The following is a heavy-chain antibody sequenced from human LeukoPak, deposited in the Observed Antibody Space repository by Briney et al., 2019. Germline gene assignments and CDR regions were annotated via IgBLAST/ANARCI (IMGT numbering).Heavy chain of an antibody. J-gene: IGHJ4*02. Sequence: APVKVSCKASGYTFTSYDINWVRQATGQGLEWMGWMNPNSGNTGYAQKFQGRVTMTRNTSISTAYMELSSLRSEDTAVYYCARQKMATINSYFDYWGQGTLVTVSS. V-gene: IGHV1-8*01. CDR3: ARQKMATINSYFDY. CDR2: MNPNSGNT. CDR1: GYTFTSYD. D-gene: IGHD5-24*01.